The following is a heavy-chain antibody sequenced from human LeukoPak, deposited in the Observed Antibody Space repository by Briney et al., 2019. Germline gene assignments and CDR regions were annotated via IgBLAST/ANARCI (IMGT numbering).Heavy chain of an antibody. D-gene: IGHD3-3*01. CDR2: FIPILGTA. CDR3: AGIPVFGVVLHQEPV. J-gene: IGHJ6*04. V-gene: IGHV1-69*10. Sequence: SVKVSCKASGGTFSDYALNWVRQAPGQELEWMGVFIPILGTANSTQKFQGRVTITADISTNTVYMELSSLRSEDTAVYFCAGIPVFGVVLHQEPVWGKGTTVTVSS. CDR1: GGTFSDYA.